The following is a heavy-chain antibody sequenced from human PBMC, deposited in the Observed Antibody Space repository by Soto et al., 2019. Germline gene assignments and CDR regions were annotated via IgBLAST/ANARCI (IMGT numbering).Heavy chain of an antibody. D-gene: IGHD3-3*01. CDR1: GYTFTSYY. V-gene: IGHV1-46*01. CDR2: INPSGGST. Sequence: SVKVSCKASGYTFTSYYMHWVRHAPGQGLEWMGIINPSGGSTSYAQKFQGRVTMTRDTSTSTVYMELSSLRSEDTAVYYCARDFGLEWLPLRRLGMDVWGQGTTVTVSS. J-gene: IGHJ6*02. CDR3: ARDFGLEWLPLRRLGMDV.